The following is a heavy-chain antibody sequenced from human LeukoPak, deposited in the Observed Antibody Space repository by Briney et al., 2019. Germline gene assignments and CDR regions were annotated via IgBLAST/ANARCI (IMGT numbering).Heavy chain of an antibody. Sequence: GESLKISCKGSGYGFTSYWISWVRQMPGKGLEWMGRIDPSDSYTNYSPSFQGHVTISADKSISTAYLQWSSLKASDTAMYYCARHSTGYYDSSGYLFDYWGQGTLVTVSS. J-gene: IGHJ4*02. CDR3: ARHSTGYYDSSGYLFDY. D-gene: IGHD3-22*01. V-gene: IGHV5-10-1*01. CDR2: IDPSDSYT. CDR1: GYGFTSYW.